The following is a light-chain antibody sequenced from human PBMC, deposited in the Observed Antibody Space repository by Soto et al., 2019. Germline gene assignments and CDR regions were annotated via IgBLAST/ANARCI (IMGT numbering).Light chain of an antibody. CDR3: QQYNNWPRT. CDR1: QSVNSN. Sequence: EIVLTQSPATLSLSPGDRATLSCRASQSVNSNLAWYQQKAGQAPRLXIYGTSTRATGIPARFSGSGSGTDFTLTISSLQFEDFAVYYCQQYNNWPRTFGQGTKVDIK. CDR2: GTS. J-gene: IGKJ1*01. V-gene: IGKV3-15*01.